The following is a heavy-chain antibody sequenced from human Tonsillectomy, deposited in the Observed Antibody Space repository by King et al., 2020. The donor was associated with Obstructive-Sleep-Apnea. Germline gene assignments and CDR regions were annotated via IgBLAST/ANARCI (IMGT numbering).Heavy chain of an antibody. CDR1: EFTFSISS. V-gene: IGHV3-30-3*01. Sequence: VQLVESGGGVVQPGRSLRLSYAASEFTFSISSMHWVRQAPGKGLEWVAVISYDGSSKFYADSVKGRITISRDNSKNTLYLLMNSLRAEDTAVYYCARSYGSGYFDYWGQGTLVTVSS. D-gene: IGHD3-10*01. CDR2: ISYDGSSK. J-gene: IGHJ4*02. CDR3: ARSYGSGYFDY.